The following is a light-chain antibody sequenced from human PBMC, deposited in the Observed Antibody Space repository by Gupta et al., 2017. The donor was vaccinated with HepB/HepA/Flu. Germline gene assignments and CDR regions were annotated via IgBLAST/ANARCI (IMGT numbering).Light chain of an antibody. CDR3: MQELETPPT. CDR2: LGS. V-gene: IGKV2-28*01. Sequence: DIVMTQSPLSLPVTPGEPASISCRSSQSLLHSNGYNYLDWYLQKPGQSPQLLIYLGSNRASGVPDRFSGSGSGTDFTLKISRVEAEDVGVYYCMQELETPPTFGGGTKVEIK. J-gene: IGKJ4*01. CDR1: QSLLHSNGYNY.